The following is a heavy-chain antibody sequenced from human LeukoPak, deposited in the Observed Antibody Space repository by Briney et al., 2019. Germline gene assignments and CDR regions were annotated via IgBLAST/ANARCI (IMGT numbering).Heavy chain of an antibody. CDR3: ARGFHGGSFVDY. CDR2: IYYSGST. Sequence: SETLSLTCSVSGGSISSYYWSWVRQPPGKGLEWIGYIYYSGSTNYNPSLKSRVTISVDTSKNQFSLKLSSVTAADTAVYYCARGFHGGSFVDYWGQGTLVTVSS. D-gene: IGHD2-15*01. CDR1: GGSISSYY. J-gene: IGHJ4*02. V-gene: IGHV4-59*01.